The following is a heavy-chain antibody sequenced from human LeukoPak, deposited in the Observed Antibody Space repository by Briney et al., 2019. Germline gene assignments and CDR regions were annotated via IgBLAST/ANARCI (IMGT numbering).Heavy chain of an antibody. CDR3: ARLVVYNWTPQALDV. D-gene: IGHD1-20*01. CDR2: IAHTGST. Sequence: PSGTLSLTCAVSGDSVSSSHWWSWVRQPPGKGLEWIGEIAHTGSTKYTPSLRSRASISIDWSKNHFSLNLTSVTAADTATYFCARLVVYNWTPQALDVWGQGTMVTVSS. J-gene: IGHJ3*01. CDR1: GDSVSSSHW. V-gene: IGHV4-4*02.